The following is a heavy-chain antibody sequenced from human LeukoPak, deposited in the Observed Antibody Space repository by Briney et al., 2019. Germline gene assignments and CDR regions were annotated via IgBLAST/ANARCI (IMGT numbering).Heavy chain of an antibody. Sequence: PGGSLRLSCAASGFTFSSYATSWVRQAPGEGLEWVSVISDSDGSTSYADSVKGRFTISRDNSKNTLYLQMNSLRVEDTAVYYCAKGYNYGRFDYWGQGTLVTVSS. CDR1: GFTFSSYA. D-gene: IGHD5-18*01. CDR2: ISDSDGST. CDR3: AKGYNYGRFDY. J-gene: IGHJ4*02. V-gene: IGHV3-23*01.